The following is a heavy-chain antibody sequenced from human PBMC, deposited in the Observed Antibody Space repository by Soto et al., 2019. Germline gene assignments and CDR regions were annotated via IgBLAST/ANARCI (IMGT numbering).Heavy chain of an antibody. D-gene: IGHD3-16*01. J-gene: IGHJ3*02. V-gene: IGHV4-4*07. CDR2: VDTTGGT. CDR1: GGSISTYS. CDR3: AKDDSGAADI. Sequence: QVQLQESGPGLVEPSETLSLTCTVSGGSISTYSWNWIRQPAGKGLEWIGRVDTTGGTNSIASLKSRVTMSVDTSKNQFSLNLRFVTAADTAVYFCAKDDSGAADIWGQGTMVTVS.